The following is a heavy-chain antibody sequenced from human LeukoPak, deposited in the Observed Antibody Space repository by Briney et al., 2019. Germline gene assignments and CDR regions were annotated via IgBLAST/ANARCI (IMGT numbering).Heavy chain of an antibody. D-gene: IGHD4-17*01. CDR1: GGSISSGGYS. V-gene: IGHV4-30-2*01. J-gene: IGHJ4*02. CDR2: IYHCGST. Sequence: PSETLSLTCAVSGGSISSGGYSWSWIRQPPGKGLEWIGYIYHCGSTYYNPSLKSRVTISVDRSKNQFSLKLSSVTAADTAVYYCVRVYGDYEVIDYWGQGTLVTVSS. CDR3: VRVYGDYEVIDY.